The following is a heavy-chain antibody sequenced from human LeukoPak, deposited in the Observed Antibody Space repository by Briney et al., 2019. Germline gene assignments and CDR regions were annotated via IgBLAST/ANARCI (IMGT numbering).Heavy chain of an antibody. D-gene: IGHD3-22*01. Sequence: PSETLSLTCTVSGGSISSYYWSWIRQPPGKGLEWIGYIYYSGSTNYNASLKSRVTISVDTSKNQFSLKLSSVTAADTAVYYCARFDDSSGYYTYWGQGTLVTVSS. CDR3: ARFDDSSGYYTY. CDR1: GGSISSYY. V-gene: IGHV4-59*08. J-gene: IGHJ4*02. CDR2: IYYSGST.